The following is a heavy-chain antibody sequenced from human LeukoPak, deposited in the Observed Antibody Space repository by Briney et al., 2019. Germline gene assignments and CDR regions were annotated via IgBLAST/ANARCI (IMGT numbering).Heavy chain of an antibody. CDR2: IDGDGSTT. CDR1: GFIFRAYW. CDR3: ARSQFDN. Sequence: GGSQRLSCAASGFIFRAYWMLWVRQAPGKGLVWVSRIDGDGSTTTYADSVKGRFTISRDNAKNTLYLQMNSLRAEDTAVYYCARSQFDNWGQGTLVTVSS. J-gene: IGHJ4*01. V-gene: IGHV3-74*01.